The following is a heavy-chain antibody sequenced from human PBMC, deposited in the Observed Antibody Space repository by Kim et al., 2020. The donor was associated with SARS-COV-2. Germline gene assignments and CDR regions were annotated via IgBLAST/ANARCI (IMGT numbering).Heavy chain of an antibody. CDR2: IYYSGST. Sequence: SETLSLTCTVSGGSISSYYWSWIRQPPGKGLEWIGYIYYSGSTNYNPSLKSRVTISVDTSKNQFSLKLSSVTAADTAVYYCARDGRKGYGDYLARRYWYFDLWGRGTLVTVSS. V-gene: IGHV4-59*01. D-gene: IGHD4-17*01. J-gene: IGHJ2*01. CDR3: ARDGRKGYGDYLARRYWYFDL. CDR1: GGSISSYY.